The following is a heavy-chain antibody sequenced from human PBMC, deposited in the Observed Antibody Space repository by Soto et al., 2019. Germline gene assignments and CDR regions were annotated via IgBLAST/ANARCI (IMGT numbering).Heavy chain of an antibody. CDR2: ISGSGDST. V-gene: IGHV3-23*01. Sequence: EVQLLESGGGLVQPGGSLRLSCAASGFTFSSYAMRWVRQAPGKGLEWVSAISGSGDSTYHADSVKGRFTISRGKSKNTLKLQMNSLRAEDTAVYYCVTGGSGSYYDYWGQATLVTVSS. D-gene: IGHD1-26*01. CDR3: VTGGSGSYYDY. CDR1: GFTFSSYA. J-gene: IGHJ4*02.